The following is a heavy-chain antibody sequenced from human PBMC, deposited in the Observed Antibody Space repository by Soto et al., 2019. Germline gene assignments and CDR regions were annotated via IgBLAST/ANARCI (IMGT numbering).Heavy chain of an antibody. CDR2: IIPILGIA. CDR3: ARDYTTTVTTGGDHAHL. CDR1: GGTFSSYT. J-gene: IGHJ2*01. V-gene: IGHV1-69*08. Sequence: QVQLVQSGAEVKKPGSSVKVSCKASGGTFSSYTISWVRQAPGQGLEWMGRIIPILGIANYAQKFQGRVTITADKSTSTAYMELSSLRSEDTAVYYCARDYTTTVTTGGDHAHLWGRGTLVTVSS. D-gene: IGHD4-17*01.